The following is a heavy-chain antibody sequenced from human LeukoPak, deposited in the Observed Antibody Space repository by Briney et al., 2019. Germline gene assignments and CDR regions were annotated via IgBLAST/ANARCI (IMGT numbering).Heavy chain of an antibody. V-gene: IGHV3-11*01. Sequence: GGSLKLSCAASGFTFSDYYMSWIRQAPGKGLEWVSNFSRSGSTIYYADSVKGRFTISRDNAKNSLYLQMNSLRAEDTAVYYCAREDCSGGSCYSGHGMDVWGQGTTVTVSS. CDR2: FSRSGSTI. J-gene: IGHJ6*02. D-gene: IGHD2-15*01. CDR1: GFTFSDYY. CDR3: AREDCSGGSCYSGHGMDV.